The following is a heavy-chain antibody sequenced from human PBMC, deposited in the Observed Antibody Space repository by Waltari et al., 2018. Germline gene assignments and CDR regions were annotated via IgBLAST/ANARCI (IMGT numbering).Heavy chain of an antibody. D-gene: IGHD6-19*01. V-gene: IGHV3-7*01. J-gene: IGHJ5*02. CDR3: ARDEQWLGPNWFDP. CDR1: GFTFGTYW. CDR2: IKEDGSGE. Sequence: EVWLVESGGGLVQPGGSLRLSCAASGFTFGTYWMSWVRQAPGKGLDEVNNIKEDGSGELYVNSVKGRFTSARDNAENSLYLQRNSLRAEETAVYYCARDEQWLGPNWFDPWGQGTLVTVSS.